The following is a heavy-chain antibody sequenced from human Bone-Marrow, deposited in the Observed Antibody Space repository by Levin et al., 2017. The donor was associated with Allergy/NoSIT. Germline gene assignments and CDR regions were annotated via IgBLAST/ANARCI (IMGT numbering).Heavy chain of an antibody. J-gene: IGHJ5*02. CDR3: ARTTNYDTLTGYS. Sequence: SVKVSCQTSGGSLNTYHINWVRQAPGQGLEWMGKIIPVLDIKNYAQQFQGRLTVTADKSTNTVYMELNSLRSEDTAVYYCARTTNYDTLTGYSWGQGTLVTVS. CDR2: IIPVLDIK. V-gene: IGHV1-69*02. CDR1: GGSLNTYH. D-gene: IGHD3-9*01.